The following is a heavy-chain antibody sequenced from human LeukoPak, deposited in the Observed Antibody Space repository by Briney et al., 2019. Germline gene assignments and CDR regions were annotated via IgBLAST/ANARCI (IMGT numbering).Heavy chain of an antibody. J-gene: IGHJ4*02. Sequence: ESGPTLVKPTQTLTLTCTFSGFSLSTSGVGVGWIRQPPGKALEWLALMYWNGDKRYSPSLKSRLTITKNTSKDQVVLTMSIKVPVLTAADSAAYSRGRELRWGYYFDYWGQGTLVTVSS. D-gene: IGHD1-7*01. CDR3: AYSRGRELRWGYYFDY. CDR2: MYWNGDK. CDR1: GFSLSTSGVG. V-gene: IGHV2-5*01.